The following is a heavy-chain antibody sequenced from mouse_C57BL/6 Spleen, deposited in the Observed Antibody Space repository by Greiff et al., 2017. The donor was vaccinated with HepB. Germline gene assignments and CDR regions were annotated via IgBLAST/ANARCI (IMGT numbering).Heavy chain of an antibody. Sequence: QVQLKESGPGLVQPSQSLSITCTVSGFSLTSYGVHWVRQSPGKGLEWLGVIWSGGSTDYNAAFISRLSISKDKSKSQVFFKMNSLQADDTAIYYCARFDGYYYAMDYWGQGTSVTVSS. D-gene: IGHD2-3*01. CDR1: GFSLTSYG. V-gene: IGHV2-2*01. J-gene: IGHJ4*01. CDR3: ARFDGYYYAMDY. CDR2: IWSGGST.